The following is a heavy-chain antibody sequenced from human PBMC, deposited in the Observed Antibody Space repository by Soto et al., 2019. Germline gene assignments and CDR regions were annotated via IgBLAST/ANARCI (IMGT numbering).Heavy chain of an antibody. CDR1: GLTFSSYG. D-gene: IGHD5-12*01. CDR3: VKTGESGYDWGWFDP. V-gene: IGHV3-30*18. Sequence: QVQLVESGGGVVQPGTSLRLSCAASGLTFSSYGMHWVRQAPGKGLEWVAVISHDGMNKHYADSVKGRFTISRDNSKNTLYLQMNSLRPEDTAVFYCVKTGESGYDWGWFDPWGQGTLVTVSS. J-gene: IGHJ5*02. CDR2: ISHDGMNK.